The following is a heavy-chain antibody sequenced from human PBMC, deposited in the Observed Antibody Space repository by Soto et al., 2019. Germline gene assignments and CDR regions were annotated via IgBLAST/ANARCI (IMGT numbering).Heavy chain of an antibody. CDR3: AKDVRLQSDSYYYYYCMDV. Sequence: EVQLLESGGGLVQPGGSLRLSCAASGFTFSSYAMSWVRQAPGKGLEWVSAISGSGGSTYYADSVKGRFTISRDNSKNTLYLQMNSLRAEDTAVYYCAKDVRLQSDSYYYYYCMDVWGQGTTVTVSS. V-gene: IGHV3-23*01. CDR1: GFTFSSYA. CDR2: ISGSGGST. J-gene: IGHJ6*02. D-gene: IGHD4-4*01.